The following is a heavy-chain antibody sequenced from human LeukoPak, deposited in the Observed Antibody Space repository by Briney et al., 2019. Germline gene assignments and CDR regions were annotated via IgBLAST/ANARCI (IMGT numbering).Heavy chain of an antibody. CDR1: GFTLSNAW. Sequence: GGSLRLSCAASGFTLSNAWMSWVRQAPGKGLEWVGRIKSKTDGGTTDYAAPVKGRFTISRDDSKNTLYLQMNSLKTEDTAVYYCTTGTYCSGGSCYSDVWLGNAFDIWGQGTMVTVSS. D-gene: IGHD2-15*01. V-gene: IGHV3-15*01. CDR3: TTGTYCSGGSCYSDVWLGNAFDI. J-gene: IGHJ3*02. CDR2: IKSKTDGGTT.